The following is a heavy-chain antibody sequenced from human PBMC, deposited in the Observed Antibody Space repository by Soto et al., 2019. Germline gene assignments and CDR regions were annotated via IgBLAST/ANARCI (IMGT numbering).Heavy chain of an antibody. Sequence: SGGSTYYADSVKGRFTISRDNSKNTLYLQMNSLRAEDTAVYYCAKRVGQGNRYYYDSSGLTFDYWGQGTLVTVSS. V-gene: IGHV3-23*01. J-gene: IGHJ4*02. CDR2: SGGST. D-gene: IGHD3-22*01. CDR3: AKRVGQGNRYYYDSSGLTFDY.